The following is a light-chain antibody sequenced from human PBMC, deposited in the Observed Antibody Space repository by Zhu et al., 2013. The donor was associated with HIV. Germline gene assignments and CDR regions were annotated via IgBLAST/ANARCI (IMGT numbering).Light chain of an antibody. CDR1: QGISSW. Sequence: DIQMTQSPSSVSASVGDRVTITCRASQGISSWLAWYQQKPGKAPKLLIYAASSLQSGVPSRFSGSGSGTEFTLTITSLQPDDFATYYCLHYNKISTAFGQGTKVDI. J-gene: IGKJ2*01. V-gene: IGKV1-12*01. CDR3: LHYNKISTA. CDR2: AAS.